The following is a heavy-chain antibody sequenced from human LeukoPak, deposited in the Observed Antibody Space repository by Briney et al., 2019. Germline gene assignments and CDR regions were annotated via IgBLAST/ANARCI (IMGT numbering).Heavy chain of an antibody. D-gene: IGHD1-26*01. CDR3: ASHSGNYPRGYFDY. J-gene: IGHJ4*02. CDR1: GLTFSSHG. V-gene: IGHV3-33*01. CDR2: IWYDGSNK. Sequence: GGSLRLSCAASGLTFSSHGMHWVRQAPGKGLEWVAVIWYDGSNKYYADSVKGRFTISKDNSNNKPYLQMNSLRAEDTAVYYCASHSGNYPRGYFDYWGQGTLVTVSS.